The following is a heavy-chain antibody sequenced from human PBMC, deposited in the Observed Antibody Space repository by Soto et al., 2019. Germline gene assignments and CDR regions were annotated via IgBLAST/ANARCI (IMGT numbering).Heavy chain of an antibody. J-gene: IGHJ4*02. Sequence: SETLSLTCAVSGDTISTGGYSWAWIRQPPGKGLEWVGYIYHIGSTYYNPSLKCRVTISVDRSKNQFSLKLSSVIAVDTAVYYCARGMTTVTTLDYWGQGTLVTVSS. CDR1: GDTISTGGYS. CDR3: ARGMTTVTTLDY. D-gene: IGHD4-4*01. V-gene: IGHV4-30-2*01. CDR2: IYHIGST.